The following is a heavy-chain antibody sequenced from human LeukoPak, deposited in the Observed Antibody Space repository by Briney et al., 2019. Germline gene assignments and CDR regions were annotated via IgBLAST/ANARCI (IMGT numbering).Heavy chain of an antibody. CDR2: IYYSGST. D-gene: IGHD3-3*01. CDR1: GGSITDYF. J-gene: IGHJ5*02. Sequence: PSETLSLTCALSGGSITDYFYNWVRQPPGKGLEWIGYIYYSGSTNYNPSLKSRVTISVDTSKNQFSLKLSSVTAADTAVYYCARESVAGDFWSGYSINWFDPWGQGTLVTVSS. V-gene: IGHV4-59*01. CDR3: ARESVAGDFWSGYSINWFDP.